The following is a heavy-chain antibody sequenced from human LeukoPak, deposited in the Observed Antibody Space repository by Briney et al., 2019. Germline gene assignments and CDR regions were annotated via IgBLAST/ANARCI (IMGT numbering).Heavy chain of an antibody. CDR1: GYSISSGYY. J-gene: IGHJ4*02. D-gene: IGHD6-6*01. Sequence: SETLSLTCAVSGYSISSGYYWGWIRQPPGKGLGWIGSIYHSGNTNYNPSLKSRVTISVDTSKNQFSLKVSSVTAADTALYYCARWYSSSGYLDYWGQGTLVTVSS. V-gene: IGHV4-38-2*01. CDR2: IYHSGNT. CDR3: ARWYSSSGYLDY.